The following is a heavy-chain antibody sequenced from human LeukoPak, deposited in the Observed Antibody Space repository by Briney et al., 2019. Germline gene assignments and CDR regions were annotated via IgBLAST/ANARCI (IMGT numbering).Heavy chain of an antibody. V-gene: IGHV3-21*01. CDR1: GFTFISYG. CDR2: ISSGSGSM. CDR3: LRGDRRDF. Sequence: GGSLRLSCAASGFTFISYGMSWVRQAPGKGLEWVSSISSGSGSMFYIDSVRGRFTISRDNARNSLYLQMNSLRVEDTAVYYCLRGDRRDFWGQGTLVTVSS. J-gene: IGHJ4*02.